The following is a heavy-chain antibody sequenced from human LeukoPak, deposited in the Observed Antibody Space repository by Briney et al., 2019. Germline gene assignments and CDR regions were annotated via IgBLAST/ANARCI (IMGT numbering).Heavy chain of an antibody. CDR2: IIPILGIA. J-gene: IGHJ6*03. CDR3: ARTSLDYYYYYMDV. V-gene: IGHV1-69*04. Sequence: GASVKVSCKASGGTFSSYAISWVRQAPGQGLEWMGRIIPILGIANYAQKFQGRVTMTTDTSTSTAYMELRSLRSDDTAVYYCARTSLDYYYYYMDVWGKGTTVTVSS. CDR1: GGTFSSYA.